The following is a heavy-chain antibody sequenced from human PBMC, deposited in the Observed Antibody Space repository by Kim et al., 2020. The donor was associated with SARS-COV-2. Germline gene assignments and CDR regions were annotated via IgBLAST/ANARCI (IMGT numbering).Heavy chain of an antibody. CDR3: AKVQQPYGGNPFHYYYGMDV. Sequence: SETLSLTCTVSGGSISPYYWSWIRQPPGKGLEYIALISYSGSTNYNPSLKSRVTISVATSKNQFSLKVNSVTAADTAVYFCAKVQQPYGGNPFHYYYGMDVWGQGTTVTVSS. D-gene: IGHD4-17*01. V-gene: IGHV4-59*13. CDR2: ISYSGST. J-gene: IGHJ6*02. CDR1: GGSISPYY.